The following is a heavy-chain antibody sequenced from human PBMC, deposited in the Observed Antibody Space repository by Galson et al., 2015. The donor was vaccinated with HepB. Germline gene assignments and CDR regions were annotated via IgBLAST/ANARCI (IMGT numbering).Heavy chain of an antibody. D-gene: IGHD3-10*01. CDR2: INTNTGNP. J-gene: IGHJ4*02. CDR1: GYTFTSYA. Sequence: SGYTFTSYAMNWVRQAPGQGLEWVGWINTNTGNPTYAQGFTGRFVFSLDTSVSTAYLQISSLKAEDTAVYYCARVPPRYGSGSYYKQDDYWGQGTLVTVSS. CDR3: ARVPPRYGSGSYYKQDDY. V-gene: IGHV7-4-1*02.